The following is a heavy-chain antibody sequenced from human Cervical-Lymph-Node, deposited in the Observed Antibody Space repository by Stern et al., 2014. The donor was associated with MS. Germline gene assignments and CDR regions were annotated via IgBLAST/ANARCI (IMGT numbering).Heavy chain of an antibody. CDR2: ISSAGDR. CDR3: ARDLPRGGGNGMDV. CDR1: GFNFSAYD. J-gene: IGHJ6*02. D-gene: IGHD4-23*01. Sequence: EVQLEESGGGLVQPGGSLRLSCAASGFNFSAYDMHWVRQVTGKRLEWVSAISSAGDRYYPGSGKGRFTISRDSAKSSLYLQMNSLRAGDTAVYYCARDLPRGGGNGMDVWGQGTTVTVSS. V-gene: IGHV3-13*01.